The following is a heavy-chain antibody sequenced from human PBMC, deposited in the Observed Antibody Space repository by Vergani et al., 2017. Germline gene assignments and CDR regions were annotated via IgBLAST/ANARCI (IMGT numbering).Heavy chain of an antibody. CDR3: ARTTVVTPDYGMDV. V-gene: IGHV1-3*01. D-gene: IGHD4-23*01. CDR1: GYTFTSYA. Sequence: QVQLVQSGAEVKKPGASVKVSCKASGYTFTSYAMHWVRQAPGQRLEWMGWINAGNGNTKYSQKFQGRVTSTRDTSASTAYMELSSLRSEDTAVYYCARTTVVTPDYGMDVWGQGTTVTVSS. J-gene: IGHJ6*02. CDR2: INAGNGNT.